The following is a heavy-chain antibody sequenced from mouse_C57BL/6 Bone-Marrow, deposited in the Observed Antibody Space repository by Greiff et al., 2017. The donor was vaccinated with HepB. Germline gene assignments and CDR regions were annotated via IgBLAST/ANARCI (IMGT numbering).Heavy chain of an antibody. Sequence: EVMLVESEGGLVQPGSSMKLSCTASGFTFSDYYMAWVRQVPEKGLEWVANINYDGSSTYYLDSLKSRFIISRDNAKNMLYLQMSSLKSEDTATHYCARDLDYFDYWGQGTTLTVSS. J-gene: IGHJ2*01. CDR3: ARDLDYFDY. V-gene: IGHV5-16*01. CDR1: GFTFSDYY. CDR2: INYDGSST.